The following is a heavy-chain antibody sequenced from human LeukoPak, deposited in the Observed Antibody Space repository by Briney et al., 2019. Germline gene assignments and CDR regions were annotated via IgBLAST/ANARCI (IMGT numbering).Heavy chain of an antibody. CDR3: ARSSGWYLWAFDI. CDR1: GGSISSYY. CDR2: IYYSGST. Sequence: PSETLSLTCTVSGGSISSYYWSWIRQPPGKGLEWIGYIYYSGSTSYNPSLKSRVTISVDTSKNQFSLKLSSVTAADTAVYYCARSSGWYLWAFDIWGQGTMVTVSS. D-gene: IGHD6-19*01. J-gene: IGHJ3*02. V-gene: IGHV4-59*12.